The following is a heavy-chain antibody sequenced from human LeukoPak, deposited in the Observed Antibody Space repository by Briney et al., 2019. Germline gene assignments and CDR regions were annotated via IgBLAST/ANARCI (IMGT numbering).Heavy chain of an antibody. D-gene: IGHD3-9*01. Sequence: PGGSLRLSCAASGFTFSTYSLNWVRQAPGKGLEWVSSVSSGSPSLLYADSVKGRFTISRDNAKNSLYLQMNSLRAEDTAVYYCARDLGIRYFGGVWFDPWGQGTLVTVSS. CDR3: ARDLGIRYFGGVWFDP. CDR2: VSSGSPSL. V-gene: IGHV3-21*01. J-gene: IGHJ5*02. CDR1: GFTFSTYS.